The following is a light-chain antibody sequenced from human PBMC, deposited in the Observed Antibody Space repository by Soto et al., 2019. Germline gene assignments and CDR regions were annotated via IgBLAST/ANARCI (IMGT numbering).Light chain of an antibody. Sequence: IVLTQSPATLSVSPGERATLSCRASQSVSSNLAWYQQKPGQAPRPLIYGASTRATGIPARFSGSGSGTEFTLTISSLQSEDFAVYYCQQYYNWPLTFGGGTKVDIK. J-gene: IGKJ4*01. CDR1: QSVSSN. V-gene: IGKV3-15*01. CDR3: QQYYNWPLT. CDR2: GAS.